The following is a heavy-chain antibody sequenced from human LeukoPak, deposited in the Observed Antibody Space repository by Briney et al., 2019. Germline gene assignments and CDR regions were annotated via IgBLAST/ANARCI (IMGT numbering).Heavy chain of an antibody. CDR2: INPSGGST. V-gene: IGHV1-46*01. Sequence: ASVTVSCKASGYTFTSYYMHWVRQAPGQGLEWMGLINPSGGSTSYAQKFQGRVTMTRDTSTSTVYMELSSLRSEDTAVYYCARVELATVTTSPFDYWGQGTLVTVSS. CDR1: GYTFTSYY. J-gene: IGHJ4*02. D-gene: IGHD4-17*01. CDR3: ARVELATVTTSPFDY.